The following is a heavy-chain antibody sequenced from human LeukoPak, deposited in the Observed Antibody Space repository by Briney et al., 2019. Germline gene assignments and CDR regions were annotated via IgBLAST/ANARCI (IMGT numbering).Heavy chain of an antibody. J-gene: IGHJ4*02. Sequence: GGSLRLSCAASGFTFSSYSMNWVRRAPGKGLEWVSSISSSSNYIFYADSVKGRFTISRDNAKNSLYLQMNSLRAEDTAVYYCARASCGGDCYSVDYWGQGTLVTVSS. CDR2: ISSSSNYI. V-gene: IGHV3-21*01. D-gene: IGHD2-21*02. CDR1: GFTFSSYS. CDR3: ARASCGGDCYSVDY.